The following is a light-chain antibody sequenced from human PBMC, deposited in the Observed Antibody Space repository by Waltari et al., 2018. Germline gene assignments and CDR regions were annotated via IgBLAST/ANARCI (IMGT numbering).Light chain of an antibody. CDR1: QGIGSA. Sequence: AIQLTQSPSSLSASVGDRVTITCRASQGIGSALAWYQQKPWKAPKLLIYDASSLESVVPSRFSGSGSGTDFTLTISSLQPEDFATYYCHQFNSYPFTFVPGTKVDIK. J-gene: IGKJ3*01. CDR2: DAS. CDR3: HQFNSYPFT. V-gene: IGKV1-13*02.